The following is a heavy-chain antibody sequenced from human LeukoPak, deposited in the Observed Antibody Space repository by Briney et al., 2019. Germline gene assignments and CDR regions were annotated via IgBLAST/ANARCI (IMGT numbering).Heavy chain of an antibody. CDR1: GGSISSYY. V-gene: IGHV4-59*01. J-gene: IGHJ6*02. CDR2: IYYSGST. Sequence: SETLSLTCTVSGGSISSYYWSWIRQPPGKGLERIGYIYYSGSTNYNPSLKSRVTISVDTSKNQFSLKLSSVTAADTAVYYCARDVPMGYYDSSGHRGYYYGMDVWGQGTTVTVSS. D-gene: IGHD3-22*01. CDR3: ARDVPMGYYDSSGHRGYYYGMDV.